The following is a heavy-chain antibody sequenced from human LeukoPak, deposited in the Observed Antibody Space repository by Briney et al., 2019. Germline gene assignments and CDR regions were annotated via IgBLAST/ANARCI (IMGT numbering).Heavy chain of an antibody. CDR3: ARYGFWSGDFI. V-gene: IGHV4-61*02. D-gene: IGHD3-3*01. J-gene: IGHJ4*02. CDR1: SDSISSGSYY. CDR2: IYIISGST. Sequence: PSETLSLTCTVSSDSISSGSYYWSWIRQPAGKGLEWIGRIYIISGSTNYNPSLKSRVIISADTSKNQFSLKVNSVTAADTAVYYCARYGFWSGDFIWGQGTLVTVSS.